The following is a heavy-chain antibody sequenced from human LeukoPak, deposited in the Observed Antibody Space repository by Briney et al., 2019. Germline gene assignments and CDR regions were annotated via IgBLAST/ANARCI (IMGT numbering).Heavy chain of an antibody. CDR3: ARFAYSSSWYVLNYYYYYYMDV. D-gene: IGHD6-13*01. Sequence: ASVKVSCKASGYTFTSYDINWVRQATGQGLEWMGWVNPNSGNTGYAQKFQGRVTMTRNTSISTAYMELSSLRSEDTAVYYCARFAYSSSWYVLNYYYYYYMDVWGKGTTVTVSS. V-gene: IGHV1-8*01. CDR1: GYTFTSYD. J-gene: IGHJ6*03. CDR2: VNPNSGNT.